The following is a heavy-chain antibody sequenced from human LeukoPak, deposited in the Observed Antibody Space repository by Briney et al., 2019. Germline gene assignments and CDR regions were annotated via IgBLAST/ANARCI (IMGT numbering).Heavy chain of an antibody. CDR3: ARDPRFRARSWYGGY. V-gene: IGHV3-7*01. CDR1: GFTFSNYW. Sequence: GGSLRLSCAASGFTFSNYWMNWVRQAPGKGLECLANIKQDGSETYYADSVKGRFTISRDNAKNSLYLQMNSLRAEDTAVYYCARDPRFRARSWYGGYWGQGTLVTVSS. CDR2: IKQDGSET. D-gene: IGHD6-13*01. J-gene: IGHJ4*02.